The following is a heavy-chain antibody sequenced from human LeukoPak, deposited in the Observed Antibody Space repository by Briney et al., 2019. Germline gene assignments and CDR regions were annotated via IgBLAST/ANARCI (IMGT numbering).Heavy chain of an antibody. J-gene: IGHJ6*03. CDR1: GFTFSSYS. D-gene: IGHD1-26*01. CDR3: ARDPYSGTYGDTYYYYMDV. CDR2: ISSSSSTI. Sequence: GGSLRLSCAASGFTFSSYSMNWVRQAPGKGLEWVSYISSSSSTIYYADSVKGRFTISGDNAKNSLYLQMNSLRAEDTAVYYCARDPYSGTYGDTYYYYMDVWGKGTTVTISS. V-gene: IGHV3-48*01.